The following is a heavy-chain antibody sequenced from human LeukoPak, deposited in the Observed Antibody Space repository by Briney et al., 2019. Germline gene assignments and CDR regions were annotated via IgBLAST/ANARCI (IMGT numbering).Heavy chain of an antibody. CDR2: IYYSGST. Sequence: SETLSLTCTVSGGSISSGDYYWSWIRQPPGKGLEWIGYIYYSGSTYYNPPLKSRVTISVDTSKNQFSLKLSSVTAADTAVYYCARGGWLQPHNYWGQGTLVTVSS. CDR1: GGSISSGDYY. J-gene: IGHJ4*02. D-gene: IGHD5-24*01. CDR3: ARGGWLQPHNY. V-gene: IGHV4-30-4*01.